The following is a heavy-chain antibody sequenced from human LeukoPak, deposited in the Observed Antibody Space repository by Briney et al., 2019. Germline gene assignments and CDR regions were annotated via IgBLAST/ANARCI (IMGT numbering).Heavy chain of an antibody. CDR1: GFTFSDYY. J-gene: IGHJ4*02. CDR3: AKDILAACLPFDH. CDR2: INPSGSSL. D-gene: IGHD6-6*01. V-gene: IGHV3-11*01. Sequence: GRSLRLSCAASGFTFSDYYMSWIRQAPGKGLEWVSYINPSGSSLYYADSVKGRVTISRDNAKNSLHLQMNSLTAEDTAVYYCAKDILAACLPFDHGGQGALVTVSS.